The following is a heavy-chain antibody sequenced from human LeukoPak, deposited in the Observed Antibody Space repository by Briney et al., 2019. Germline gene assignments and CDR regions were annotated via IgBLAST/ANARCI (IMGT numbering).Heavy chain of an antibody. J-gene: IGHJ4*02. CDR3: ARGQLNYFESSGGDYFDY. CDR1: GFTFSSYG. D-gene: IGHD3-22*01. Sequence: GGSLRLSCAASGFTFSSYGMHWVRQAPGKGLEWVAVIWFDGSNKYYADSVKGRFTISRDNSKNTLYLQMNSLRAEDTAVYYCARGQLNYFESSGGDYFDYWGQGTLVTVSS. CDR2: IWFDGSNK. V-gene: IGHV3-33*01.